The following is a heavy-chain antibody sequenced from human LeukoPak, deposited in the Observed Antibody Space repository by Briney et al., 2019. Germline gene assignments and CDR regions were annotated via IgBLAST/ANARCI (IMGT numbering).Heavy chain of an antibody. Sequence: SETLSLTCAVFGGSFSGYYRTWIRQPPGMGLEWIGEINDSGSTNYNPSLKSRVTISVDTSKNQFSLKLSSVTAADTAVYYCARGGGAAPGTWGQGTLVIVSS. J-gene: IGHJ4*02. D-gene: IGHD6-13*01. V-gene: IGHV4-34*01. CDR3: ARGGGAAPGT. CDR1: GGSFSGYY. CDR2: INDSGST.